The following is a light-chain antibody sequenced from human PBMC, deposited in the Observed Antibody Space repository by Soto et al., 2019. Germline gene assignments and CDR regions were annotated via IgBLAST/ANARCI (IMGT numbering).Light chain of an antibody. CDR3: QQYNSYPWT. CDR2: KAS. CDR1: QSISSW. J-gene: IGKJ1*01. V-gene: IGKV1-5*03. Sequence: DIQMTQSPSTLSASVGDRVTITCRASQSISSWLAWYQQKPGKAPKVLIYKASSLRSGVPSRFSGSGSGTEFTLTISSLQPDDFATYYCQQYNSYPWTFGQGTKVEIK.